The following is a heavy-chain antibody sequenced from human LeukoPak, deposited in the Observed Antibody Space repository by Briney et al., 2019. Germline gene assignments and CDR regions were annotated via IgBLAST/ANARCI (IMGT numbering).Heavy chain of an antibody. D-gene: IGHD3-3*01. J-gene: IGHJ5*02. CDR3: ARRRGDHDFWNNWFDP. CDR1: GRSISIFY. CDR2: IYHSRST. Sequence: PSETLSLTCTVSGRSISIFYWRWIPQPPGQGLQGIRYIYHSRSTKYNPSLKSRVTISVDTSKNQFSLRLRSVTAAATAVYYCARRRGDHDFWNNWFDPWGQGTLVTVSS. V-gene: IGHV4-59*01.